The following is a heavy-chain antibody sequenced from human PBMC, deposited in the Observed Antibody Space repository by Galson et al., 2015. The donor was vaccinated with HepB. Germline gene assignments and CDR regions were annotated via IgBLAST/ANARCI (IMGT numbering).Heavy chain of an antibody. J-gene: IGHJ4*02. Sequence: SVKVSCKASGYTFAKYGISWVRQAPGQGLEWMGWISAYNGNTNYAQKAQGRVTMTTDTSTNTAYMELTSLRSDDTAVYYCARARYSSSPPDYRGQGTLVTVSS. CDR2: ISAYNGNT. V-gene: IGHV1-18*01. D-gene: IGHD6-19*01. CDR1: GYTFAKYG. CDR3: ARARYSSSPPDY.